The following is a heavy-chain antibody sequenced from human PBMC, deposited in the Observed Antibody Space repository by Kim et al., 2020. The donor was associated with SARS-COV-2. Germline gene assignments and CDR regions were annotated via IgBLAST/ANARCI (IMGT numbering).Heavy chain of an antibody. Sequence: GGSLRLSCAASGFTFSSYGMHWVRQAPGKGLEWVAVISYDGSNKYYADSVKGRFTISRDNSKNTLYLQMNSLRAEDTAVYYCAKDQYYYDSSGYPDYWGQGTLVTVS. CDR3: AKDQYYYDSSGYPDY. D-gene: IGHD3-22*01. CDR2: ISYDGSNK. V-gene: IGHV3-30*18. CDR1: GFTFSSYG. J-gene: IGHJ4*02.